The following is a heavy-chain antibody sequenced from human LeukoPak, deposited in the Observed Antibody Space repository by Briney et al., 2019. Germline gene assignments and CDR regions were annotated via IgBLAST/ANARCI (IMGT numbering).Heavy chain of an antibody. CDR1: GYSISSGYY. J-gene: IGHJ4*02. V-gene: IGHV4-38-2*02. D-gene: IGHD3-22*01. Sequence: PSETLSLTRTVSGYSISSGYYWGWIRQSPGKGLEWIGSIYHSGSTYYNPSLKSRVTISMDTTRNQFSLKLTSVTAADTAVYYCAGKYYYDSSGYFYVDWWGQGTLVTVSS. CDR3: AGKYYYDSSGYFYVDW. CDR2: IYHSGST.